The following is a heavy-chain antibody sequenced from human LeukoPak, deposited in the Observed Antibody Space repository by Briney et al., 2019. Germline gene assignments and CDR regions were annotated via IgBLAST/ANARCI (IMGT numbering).Heavy chain of an antibody. Sequence: GGSLRLSCAASGFTFSSYWMSWVRQAPGKGLEWVAVISHDGSNKYYADSVKGRFTISRDNSKNTLYLQMNSLRAEDTAVYYCARDPTGTRTYYFDYWGQGTLVTVSS. D-gene: IGHD1-7*01. CDR1: GFTFSSYW. CDR3: ARDPTGTRTYYFDY. V-gene: IGHV3-30-3*01. J-gene: IGHJ4*02. CDR2: ISHDGSNK.